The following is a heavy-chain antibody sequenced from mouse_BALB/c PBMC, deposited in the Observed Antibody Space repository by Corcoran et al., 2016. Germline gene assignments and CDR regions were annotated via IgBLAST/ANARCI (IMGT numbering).Heavy chain of an antibody. CDR1: GYTFTSYV. CDR2: INPYNDGT. D-gene: IGHD1-1*01. J-gene: IGHJ4*01. CDR3: ARGLTMVVATNAMDY. Sequence: EVQLQQSGPELVKPGASVKMSCKASGYTFTSYVMHWVKQKPGQGLEWIGYINPYNDGTKYNEKFKGKATLTSDKSSSTAYMELSSLTSEDSAVYYCARGLTMVVATNAMDYWGQGTSVTVSS. V-gene: IGHV1S136*01.